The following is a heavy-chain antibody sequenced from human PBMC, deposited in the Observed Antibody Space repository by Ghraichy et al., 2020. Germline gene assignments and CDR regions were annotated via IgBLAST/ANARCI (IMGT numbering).Heavy chain of an antibody. J-gene: IGHJ5*01. CDR1: GFTFWNYW. V-gene: IGHV3-7*03. CDR3: ARPFYRVFS. D-gene: IGHD5/OR15-5a*01. CDR2: ISPDGSEK. Sequence: GESLIISCRASGFTFWNYWMTWVRQPPGKGLEWVANISPDGSEKYHVGSVQGRFTISRDNVENSLYLQMDSLRVEDTALYYCARPFYRVFSWGQGTLVTVSS.